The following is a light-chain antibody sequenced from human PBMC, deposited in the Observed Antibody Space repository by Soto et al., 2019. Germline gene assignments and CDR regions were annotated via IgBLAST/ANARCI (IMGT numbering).Light chain of an antibody. Sequence: QSVLTQPPSVSGAPGQRVNISCTGSSSNIGAGYDVHWYQQLPGTAPKLLIYGNSNRPSGVPDRFSGSKSGTSDSLAITGLQAEDEADYYCQSYDSSLSALYVFGTGTKLTVL. V-gene: IGLV1-40*01. J-gene: IGLJ1*01. CDR1: SSNIGAGYD. CDR3: QSYDSSLSALYV. CDR2: GNS.